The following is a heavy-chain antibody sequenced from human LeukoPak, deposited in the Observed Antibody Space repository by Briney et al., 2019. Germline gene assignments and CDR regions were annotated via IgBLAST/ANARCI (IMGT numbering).Heavy chain of an antibody. J-gene: IGHJ6*02. V-gene: IGHV3-11*01. CDR1: GFTFSDYY. Sequence: PGGSLRLSCAASGFTFSDYYMSWIRQAPGKGLEWVSYISSSGSTIYYADSVKGRFTISRDNAKNSLYLQMNSLRAEDTAVYYCARSLMVRGVILDYYYYYGMDVWGQGTTVTVSS. CDR2: ISSSGSTI. CDR3: ARSLMVRGVILDYYYYYGMDV. D-gene: IGHD3-10*01.